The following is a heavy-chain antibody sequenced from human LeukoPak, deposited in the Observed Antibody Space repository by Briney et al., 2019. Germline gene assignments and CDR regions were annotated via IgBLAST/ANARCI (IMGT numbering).Heavy chain of an antibody. V-gene: IGHV1-18*01. CDR2: ISAYNGNT. CDR3: ARVKCSSTSCPYYFDY. D-gene: IGHD2-2*01. J-gene: IGHJ4*02. CDR1: GYTFTSYG. Sequence: ASVKVSCKASGYTFTSYGISWVRQAPGQGLEWMGWISAYNGNTNYAQKLQGRVTMTTDTSTSTAYMELRSLRSDDTAVYYCARVKCSSTSCPYYFDYWGQGTLVTVSS.